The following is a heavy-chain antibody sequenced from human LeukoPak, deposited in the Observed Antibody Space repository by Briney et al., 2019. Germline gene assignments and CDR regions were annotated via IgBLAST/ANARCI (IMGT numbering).Heavy chain of an antibody. CDR1: VGSISGYY. D-gene: IGHD3-22*01. Sequence: SETLSLTCTVSVGSISGYYWSWIRQPAGKGLEWIGRIYTSGSTNYNPSLKSRVTMSLDTSKNQFSLNLTSVTAADTAVYSCERIRDSSGYYLGAFDVWGQGTMVTVSS. CDR3: ERIRDSSGYYLGAFDV. CDR2: IYTSGST. V-gene: IGHV4-4*07. J-gene: IGHJ3*01.